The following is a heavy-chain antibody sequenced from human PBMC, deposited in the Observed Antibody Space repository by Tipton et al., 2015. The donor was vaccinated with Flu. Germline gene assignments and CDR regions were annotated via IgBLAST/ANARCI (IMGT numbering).Heavy chain of an antibody. D-gene: IGHD4-11*01. J-gene: IGHJ5*02. CDR3: ARRDYSNYVSEPKNWFDP. Sequence: LRLSCGVSGDSIRSSNYCWGWIRQPPGKGLEWIGNTFHSGNTYLNPSLKSRVTISIDTSKNQFSLKLSSVTAADTAVYYCARRDYSNYVSEPKNWFDPWGQGALVTVSS. V-gene: IGHV4-39*07. CDR1: GDSIRSSNYC. CDR2: TFHSGNT.